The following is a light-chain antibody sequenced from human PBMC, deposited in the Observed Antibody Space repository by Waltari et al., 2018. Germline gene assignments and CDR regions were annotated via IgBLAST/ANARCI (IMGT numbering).Light chain of an antibody. J-gene: IGLJ2*01. CDR3: SSYAGSNTYI. CDR1: SSDIGIYNY. CDR2: EVT. V-gene: IGLV2-11*01. Sequence: QAALTQPRSVSGSPGQSVTISCTGTSSDIGIYNYVSWYQQHPDTAPKLMIYEVTKRPSGVSDRFSGSKSANTASLTISGLQAEDEADYYCSSYAGSNTYIFGGGTRLTVL.